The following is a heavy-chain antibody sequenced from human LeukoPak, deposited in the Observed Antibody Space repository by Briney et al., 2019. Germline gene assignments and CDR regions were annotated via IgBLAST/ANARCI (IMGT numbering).Heavy chain of an antibody. CDR3: ARDRAGKDGYNYYFDY. Sequence: AGGSLRLSCAASGFTVSSNYMSWVCQAPGKGLEWVSVIYSGGSTYYADSVKGRFTISRDNSKNTLYLQMNSLRAEDTAVYYCARDRAGKDGYNYYFDYWGQGTLVTVSS. CDR2: IYSGGST. D-gene: IGHD5-24*01. J-gene: IGHJ4*02. CDR1: GFTVSSNY. V-gene: IGHV3-53*01.